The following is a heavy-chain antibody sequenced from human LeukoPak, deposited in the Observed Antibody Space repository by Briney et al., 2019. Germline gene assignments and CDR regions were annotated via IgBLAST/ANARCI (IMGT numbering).Heavy chain of an antibody. V-gene: IGHV4-61*08. CDR2: IYSTGST. CDR1: GGSVGSGGHF. D-gene: IGHD1-26*01. J-gene: IGHJ4*02. Sequence: SETLSLTCAVSGGSVGSGGHFWSWIRQPPGKGLEWIGYIYSTGSTNYNPSLKSRITMSVDTSKNQFSLKLSSVIAADTAVYYCARTKSQSGSYRYYFDPWGQGTLVTVSS. CDR3: ARTKSQSGSYRYYFDP.